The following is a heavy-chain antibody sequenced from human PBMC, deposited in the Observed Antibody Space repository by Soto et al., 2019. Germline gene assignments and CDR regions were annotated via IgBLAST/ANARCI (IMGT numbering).Heavy chain of an antibody. CDR3: ARTLDYGHMDV. CDR1: GGSFSCYY. CDR2: INHSGST. V-gene: IGHV4-34*01. D-gene: IGHD3-16*01. J-gene: IGHJ6*03. Sequence: PSETLSLTCAVYGGSFSCYYWSWIRQPPGKGLEWIGEINHSGSTNYNPSLKSRVTISVDTSKNQFSLKLSSVTAADTAVYYCARTLDYGHMDVWGKGTTVTVSS.